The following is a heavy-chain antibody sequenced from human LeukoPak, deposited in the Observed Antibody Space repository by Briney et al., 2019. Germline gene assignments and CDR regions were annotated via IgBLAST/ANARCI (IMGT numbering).Heavy chain of an antibody. V-gene: IGHV3-23*01. Sequence: GGSLGLSCAASGFTFSSYAMSWVRQALGKGLEWVSAISGSGGSTYYADSVKGRFTISRDNSKNTLYLQMNSLRAEDTAVYYCAKEGCSGGSCYLRFDYWGQGTLVTVSS. J-gene: IGHJ4*02. CDR1: GFTFSSYA. CDR3: AKEGCSGGSCYLRFDY. D-gene: IGHD2-15*01. CDR2: ISGSGGST.